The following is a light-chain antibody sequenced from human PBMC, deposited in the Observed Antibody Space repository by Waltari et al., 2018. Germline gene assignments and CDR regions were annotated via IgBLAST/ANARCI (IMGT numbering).Light chain of an antibody. Sequence: EIVMTQSPANLSVSPGERATLSCRASQSVSSNLAWYQQKPGQAPRLLIYGASTRATGIPARFSGSGSGTEFTLTISSLQSEDFAVYYCQQYNNWPLSWTFGQGTKVEIK. J-gene: IGKJ1*01. V-gene: IGKV3-15*01. CDR3: QQYNNWPLSWT. CDR2: GAS. CDR1: QSVSSN.